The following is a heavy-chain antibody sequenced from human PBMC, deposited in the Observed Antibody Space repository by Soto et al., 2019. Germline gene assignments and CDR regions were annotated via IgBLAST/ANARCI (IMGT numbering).Heavy chain of an antibody. CDR2: ISAYDDNT. J-gene: IGHJ6*02. V-gene: IGHV1-18*01. CDR3: ARGGYYDSSGSRNYHYYGMNV. D-gene: IGHD3-22*01. CDR1: GYRFTSYG. Sequence: QAQLVQSGPEVKKPGASVKVSCKASGYRFTSYGISWVRQAPGQGLEWLGWISAYDDNTKYAQTLQGRVSMSTDTSTNTAYMEPRSIRSDDTAMYYCARGGYYDSSGSRNYHYYGMNVWGQGTTVTVSS.